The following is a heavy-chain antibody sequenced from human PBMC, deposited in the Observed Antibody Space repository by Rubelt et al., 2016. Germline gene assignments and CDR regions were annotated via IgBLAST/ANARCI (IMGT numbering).Heavy chain of an antibody. CDR1: GFSLSTNGVG. CDR2: IYWDDDK. V-gene: IGHV2-5*02. Sequence: QITLKESGPTLVKPTQTLTLTCTFSGFSLSTNGVGVGWIRHPPGKALEWLALIYWDDDKRYSPSLKNRLTITKDTSKNQVVLTMTNMDPVDTATYHCAHKFNSGFDHWGQGTLVTVSS. J-gene: IGHJ4*02. D-gene: IGHD6-19*01. CDR3: AHKFNSGFDH.